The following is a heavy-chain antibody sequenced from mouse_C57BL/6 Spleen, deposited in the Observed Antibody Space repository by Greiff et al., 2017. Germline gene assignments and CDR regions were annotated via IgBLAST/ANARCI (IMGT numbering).Heavy chain of an antibody. J-gene: IGHJ4*01. V-gene: IGHV1-39*01. CDR1: GYSFTDYN. D-gene: IGHD2-5*01. CDR3: ARETYYSNYYAMDY. Sequence: EVKLQQSGPELVKPGASVKISCKASGYSFTDYNMNWVKQSNGKSLEWIGVINPNYGTTSYNQKFKGKATLTVDQSSSTAYMQLNSLTSEDSAVYYCARETYYSNYYAMDYWGQGASVTVSS. CDR2: INPNYGTT.